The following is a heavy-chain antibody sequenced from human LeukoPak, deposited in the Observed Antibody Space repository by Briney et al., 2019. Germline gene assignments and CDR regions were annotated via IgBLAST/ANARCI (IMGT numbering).Heavy chain of an antibody. J-gene: IGHJ4*02. V-gene: IGHV3-21*04. CDR3: ARDPQVSY. CDR2: ISSSSSYI. Sequence: GGSLRLSCAASGFSFSSYSMNWVRQAPGKGLELVSSISSSSSYIYYADSVKGRFTISRDTSKNTLYLQMNNLRADDTAVYYCARDPQVSYWGQGALVTVSS. CDR1: GFSFSSYS.